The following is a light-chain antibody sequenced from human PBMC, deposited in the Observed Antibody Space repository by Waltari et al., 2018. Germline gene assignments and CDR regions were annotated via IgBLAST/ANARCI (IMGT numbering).Light chain of an antibody. CDR2: WAS. Sequence: DIVMTQSPDSLAVSLGERATINCKSSQRVLYSVNHKNYLAWYQQKPGQPPKLRIYWASARESGVPDRFSGSGSGTDITLTITSLQAEDVAVYYCHQYSTTPWTFGQGTKVEI. J-gene: IGKJ1*01. CDR1: QRVLYSVNHKNY. V-gene: IGKV4-1*01. CDR3: HQYSTTPWT.